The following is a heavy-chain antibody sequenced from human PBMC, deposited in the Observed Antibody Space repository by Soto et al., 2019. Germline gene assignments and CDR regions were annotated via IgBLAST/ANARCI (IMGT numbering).Heavy chain of an antibody. D-gene: IGHD3-3*01. CDR2: INPSGGST. Sequence: ASVKVSCKASGYTFTSYYMHWVRQAPGQGLEWMGIINPSGGSTSYAQKFQGRVTITRDTSASTAYMELSSLRSEDTAVYYCARGITIFGVAPGYWGQGTLVTVSS. J-gene: IGHJ4*02. CDR3: ARGITIFGVAPGY. CDR1: GYTFTSYY. V-gene: IGHV1-46*01.